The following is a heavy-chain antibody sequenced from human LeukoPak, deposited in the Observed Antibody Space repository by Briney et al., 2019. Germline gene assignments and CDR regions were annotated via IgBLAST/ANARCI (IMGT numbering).Heavy chain of an antibody. V-gene: IGHV1-3*01. CDR1: GYTFTSYA. CDR2: INAGNGNT. J-gene: IGHJ4*02. D-gene: IGHD5-18*01. Sequence: GASVKVSCKASGYTFTSYAMHWVRQAPGQRLEWMGWINAGNGNTKHSQKFQGRVTITRDTSASTAYMELSSLRSEDTAVYYCARTTAVVTIFDYWGQGTLVTVSS. CDR3: ARTTAVVTIFDY.